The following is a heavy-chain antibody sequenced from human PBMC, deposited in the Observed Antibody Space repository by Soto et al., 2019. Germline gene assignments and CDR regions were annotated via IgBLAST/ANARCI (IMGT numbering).Heavy chain of an antibody. CDR3: ARDLSSIAARSEFVPSDY. J-gene: IGHJ4*02. CDR2: ISAYNGNT. V-gene: IGHV1-18*01. Sequence: ASVKVSCKASGYTFTSYGISWVRQAPGQGLEWMGWISAYNGNTNYAQKLQGRVTMTRDTSTSTAYMELSSLRSDDTAVYYCARDLSSIAARSEFVPSDYWGQGTLVTVSS. CDR1: GYTFTSYG. D-gene: IGHD6-6*01.